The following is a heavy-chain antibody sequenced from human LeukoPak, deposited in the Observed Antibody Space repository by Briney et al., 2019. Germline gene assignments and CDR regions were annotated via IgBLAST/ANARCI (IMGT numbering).Heavy chain of an antibody. D-gene: IGHD3-3*01. V-gene: IGHV3-23*01. CDR1: GFTFINYG. J-gene: IGHJ4*02. Sequence: GGSLRLSCAASGFTFINYGMNWVRQAPGKGLEWVSATSGSGGSTYYADSVKGRFTISRDNSKNTLYLQMNSLRAEDTAVYYCARYYDFWSGYYTGGDYWGQGTLVTVSS. CDR2: TSGSGGST. CDR3: ARYYDFWSGYYTGGDY.